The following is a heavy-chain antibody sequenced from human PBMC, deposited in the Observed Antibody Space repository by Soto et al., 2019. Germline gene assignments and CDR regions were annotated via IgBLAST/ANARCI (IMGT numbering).Heavy chain of an antibody. CDR1: GGSISSYY. D-gene: IGHD5-12*01. V-gene: IGHV4-59*08. Sequence: SETLSLTCTVSGGSISSYYWSWIRQPPGKGLEWIGYIYYSGSTNYNPSLKSRVTISVDTSKNQFSLKLSSVTAADTAVYYCARHAYSGYDYYYYYGMDVWGQGTTVTVSS. CDR3: ARHAYSGYDYYYYYGMDV. CDR2: IYYSGST. J-gene: IGHJ6*02.